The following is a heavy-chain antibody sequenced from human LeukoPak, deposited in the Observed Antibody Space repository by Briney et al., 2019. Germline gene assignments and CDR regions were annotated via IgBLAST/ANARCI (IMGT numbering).Heavy chain of an antibody. Sequence: PGRSLRLSCAASGFTFSSYGMHWVRQAPGKGLEWVAVISYDGSNKYYADSVKGRFTISRDNPKNTLYLQMNSLRAEDTAVYYCANPISSGWSTDAFDIWGQGTMVTVSS. V-gene: IGHV3-30*18. CDR2: ISYDGSNK. D-gene: IGHD6-19*01. J-gene: IGHJ3*02. CDR3: ANPISSGWSTDAFDI. CDR1: GFTFSSYG.